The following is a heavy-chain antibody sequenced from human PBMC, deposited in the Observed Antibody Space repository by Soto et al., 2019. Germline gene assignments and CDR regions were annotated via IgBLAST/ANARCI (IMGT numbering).Heavy chain of an antibody. CDR2: IIPLFGTT. Sequence: SVKVSCKASGGTFSSYTIAWVRQAPGQGLEWMGKIIPLFGTTNYVEKFQGRLTITADASTSTAYMELSSLRSEDTAMYYCARDSIAAAGTDYWGQGTLVTVSS. CDR1: GGTFSSYT. V-gene: IGHV1-69*13. CDR3: ARDSIAAAGTDY. D-gene: IGHD6-13*01. J-gene: IGHJ4*02.